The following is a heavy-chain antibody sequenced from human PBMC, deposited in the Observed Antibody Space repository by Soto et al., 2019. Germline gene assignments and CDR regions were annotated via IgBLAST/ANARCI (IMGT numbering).Heavy chain of an antibody. D-gene: IGHD5-18*01. CDR3: ARTTAMVFEGLGDFGY. J-gene: IGHJ4*02. V-gene: IGHV4-38-2*01. CDR1: GYSISKGYY. CDR2: IYHSGST. Sequence: PSETMSLTCAASGYSISKGYYWGWIRQPPGKGLEWIGSIYHSGSTYYNPSLKSRVTISVGTSKNQFSLKLSSVTAADTAVYYCARTTAMVFEGLGDFGYWGQGTLVTVSS.